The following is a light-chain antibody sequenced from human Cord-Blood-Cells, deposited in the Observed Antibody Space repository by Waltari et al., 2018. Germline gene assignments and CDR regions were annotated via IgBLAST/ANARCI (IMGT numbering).Light chain of an antibody. J-gene: IGLJ3*02. CDR2: DVS. V-gene: IGLV2-14*03. Sequence: QSALTQPDSVSGSPGQSITISCPGTSSDVGGYNYVPWYQQHPGKAPKLMIYDVSNRPSGVSNRFSGSKSGTTASLTISGLQAEDEADYYCSSYTSSSTLVFGGGTKLTVL. CDR1: SSDVGGYNY. CDR3: SSYTSSSTLV.